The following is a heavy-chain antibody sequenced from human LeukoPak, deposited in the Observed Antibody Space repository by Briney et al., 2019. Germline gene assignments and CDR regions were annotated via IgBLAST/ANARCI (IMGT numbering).Heavy chain of an antibody. Sequence: GGSLRLSCAVSGFTFSSYEINRVRQAPGKGLEWVSYIDSSGSTIYYADSVKGRFTISRDNAKNSLYLQMNSLRAEDTAVYYCARVGATYYYMDVWGKGTTVTISS. J-gene: IGHJ6*03. V-gene: IGHV3-48*03. D-gene: IGHD1-26*01. CDR1: GFTFSSYE. CDR3: ARVGATYYYMDV. CDR2: IDSSGSTI.